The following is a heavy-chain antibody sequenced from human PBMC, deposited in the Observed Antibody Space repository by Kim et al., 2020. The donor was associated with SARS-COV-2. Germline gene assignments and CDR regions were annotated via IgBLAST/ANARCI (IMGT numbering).Heavy chain of an antibody. D-gene: IGHD3-22*01. CDR1: GFTFNDYA. CDR2: ISGDGGSR. J-gene: IGHJ4*02. CDR3: VKDIMDYVNSGYFHF. Sequence: GGSLRLSCAASGFTFNDYAIHWVRQAPGKGLEWVSFISGDGGSRDYADSARGRFAISRDNSKNSLYLQMNGLKTEDTALYYCVKDIMDYVNSGYFHFWGRGTLVTVSS. V-gene: IGHV3-43*02.